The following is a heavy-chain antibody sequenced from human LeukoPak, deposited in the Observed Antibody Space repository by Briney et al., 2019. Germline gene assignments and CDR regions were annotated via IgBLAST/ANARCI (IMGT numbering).Heavy chain of an antibody. V-gene: IGHV3-21*01. CDR1: GFIFKTYT. Sequence: GGSLRLSCAASGFIFKTYTMTWVRQAPGKGLEWVSSISSDSKYILYADSVKGRFTISRDNAKGSLYLQMNSLRAEDTAVYFCARGSQGDYAYWGQGILVTVSS. CDR2: ISSDSKYI. J-gene: IGHJ4*02. D-gene: IGHD4-17*01. CDR3: ARGSQGDYAY.